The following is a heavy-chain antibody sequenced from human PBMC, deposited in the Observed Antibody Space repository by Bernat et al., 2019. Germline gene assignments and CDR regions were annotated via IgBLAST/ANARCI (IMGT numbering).Heavy chain of an antibody. CDR3: ARYPFGNRILGYVAFDI. D-gene: IGHD2-15*01. CDR2: IYYSGST. Sequence: QLQLQESGPGLVKPSETLSLTCTVSGGSISSSSYYWGWIRQPPGKGLEWIGSIYYSGSTYYNPSLKSRVTISVDTSKNQFSLKLSSVTAADTAVYYCARYPFGNRILGYVAFDIWGQGTMVTVSS. CDR1: GGSISSSSYY. J-gene: IGHJ3*02. V-gene: IGHV4-39*01.